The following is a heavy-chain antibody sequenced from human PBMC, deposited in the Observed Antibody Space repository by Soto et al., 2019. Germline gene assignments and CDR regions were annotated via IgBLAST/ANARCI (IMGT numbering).Heavy chain of an antibody. D-gene: IGHD6-13*01. Sequence: SLRRSCAAYGCSFSCYAITWGRQAPGKELEWVSTISGTGGNTYYADSVEGRFTISRDNSKNSVYREMNSLRAEATAVCYCVKGVYILGFEYYGQGTVFLVSS. J-gene: IGHJ4*02. V-gene: IGHV3-23*01. CDR3: VKGVYILGFEY. CDR2: ISGTGGNT. CDR1: GCSFSCYA.